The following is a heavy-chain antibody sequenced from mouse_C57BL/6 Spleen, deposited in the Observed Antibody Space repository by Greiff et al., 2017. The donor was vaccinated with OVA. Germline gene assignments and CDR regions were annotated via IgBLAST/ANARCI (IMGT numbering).Heavy chain of an antibody. CDR1: GFTFSSYT. Sequence: EVKLVESGGGLVKPGGSLKLSCAASGFTFSSYTMSWVRQTPEKRLEWVATISGGGGNTYYPDSVKGRFTISRDNAKNTLYLQMSSLRSEDTALYYCARQTAIYDGYYAMDDWGQGTSVTVSS. J-gene: IGHJ4*01. CDR3: ARQTAIYDGYYAMDD. V-gene: IGHV5-9*01. D-gene: IGHD2-3*01. CDR2: ISGGGGNT.